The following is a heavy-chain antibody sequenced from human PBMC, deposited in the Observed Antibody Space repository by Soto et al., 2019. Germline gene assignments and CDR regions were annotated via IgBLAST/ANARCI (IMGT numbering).Heavy chain of an antibody. CDR2: ISSSSSYI. Sequence: PGGSLRLSCAASGFTFSSYSMNWVRQAPGKGLEWVSSISSSSSYIYYADSVKGRFTISRDNAKNSLYLQMNSLRAEDTAVYYYARDFGVASRSWYYFDSWGQGTLVTVSS. D-gene: IGHD6-13*01. CDR1: GFTFSSYS. V-gene: IGHV3-21*01. J-gene: IGHJ4*02. CDR3: ARDFGVASRSWYYFDS.